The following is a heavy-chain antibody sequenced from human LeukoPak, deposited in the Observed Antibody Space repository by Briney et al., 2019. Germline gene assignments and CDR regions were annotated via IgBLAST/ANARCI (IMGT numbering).Heavy chain of an antibody. CDR2: IHFSRST. CDR1: SGSISSYY. Sequence: SETLSLTCTVSSGSISSYYWSWIRQPPGKGLEWIGYIHFSRSTKNNPSLKSRVTISVDTSNNQFSLKLRSVTAADTAVYYCARLLNYYDSSGYHYYFDYWGQGTLVTVSS. V-gene: IGHV4-59*01. D-gene: IGHD3-22*01. CDR3: ARLLNYYDSSGYHYYFDY. J-gene: IGHJ4*02.